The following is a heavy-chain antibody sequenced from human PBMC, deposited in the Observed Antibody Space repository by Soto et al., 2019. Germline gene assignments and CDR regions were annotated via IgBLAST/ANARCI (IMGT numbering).Heavy chain of an antibody. V-gene: IGHV4-4*07. Sequence: SETLSLTCTVSGGAITGYSWVWMRQPAGKGLEWIGRIFSSGSTNYNPSLKGRITMSLDTSKNQFSLKLNSATATDTAVYFCARDQGVVVTVDNWFDPWGQGILVTVSS. D-gene: IGHD2-21*02. CDR1: GGAITGYS. CDR3: ARDQGVVVTVDNWFDP. J-gene: IGHJ5*02. CDR2: IFSSGST.